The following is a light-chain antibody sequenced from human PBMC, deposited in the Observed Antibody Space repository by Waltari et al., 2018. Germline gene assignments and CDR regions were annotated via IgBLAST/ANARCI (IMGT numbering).Light chain of an antibody. V-gene: IGKV3-11*01. J-gene: IGKJ1*01. CDR1: QSVSSY. CDR3: QQYSNWPGT. CDR2: DAS. Sequence: EVVLTQSPATLSLSPGERATLSCRASQSVSSYLAWYQQKPGQVPRLLIYDASNRATGIPARFSVSGSGTDFALTISSLEPEDFAVYYCQQYSNWPGTFGQGTKVEIK.